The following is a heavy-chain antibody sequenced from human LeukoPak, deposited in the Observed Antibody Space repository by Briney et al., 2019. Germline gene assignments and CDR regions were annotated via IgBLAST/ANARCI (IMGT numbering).Heavy chain of an antibody. CDR1: GYTFTSYG. V-gene: IGHV1-18*01. CDR2: ISAYTGNT. D-gene: IGHD2-2*01. J-gene: IGHJ6*02. Sequence: ASVKVSCKAPGYTFTSYGISWGRHAPGQGRGWMGWISAYTGNTNTATQLQSRVTMTTDTSTSTAYMELRSLRSDDTAVYYCARETGYCSSTSCYRDEIFYYYYGMDVWGQGTTVTVSS. CDR3: ARETGYCSSTSCYRDEIFYYYYGMDV.